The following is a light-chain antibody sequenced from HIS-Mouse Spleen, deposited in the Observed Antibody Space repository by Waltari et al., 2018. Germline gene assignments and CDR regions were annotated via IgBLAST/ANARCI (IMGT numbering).Light chain of an antibody. CDR2: EDS. CDR3: YSTDSSGNHRV. Sequence: SYELTQPPPVSVPPRQTSRSTCPGHSLPKKYAYWYQQKSGQAPVLVIYEDSKRPSGIPERFSGSSSGTMATLTISGAQVEDEADYYCYSTDSSGNHRVFGGGTKLTVL. CDR1: SLPKKY. J-gene: IGLJ2*01. V-gene: IGLV3-10*01.